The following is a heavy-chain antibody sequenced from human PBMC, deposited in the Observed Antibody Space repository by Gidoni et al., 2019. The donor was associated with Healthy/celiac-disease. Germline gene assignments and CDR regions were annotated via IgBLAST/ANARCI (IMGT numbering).Heavy chain of an antibody. CDR3: ARVRGYGALNTWNAFDI. CDR2: ISSSSSYI. Sequence: EVQLVESGGGLVKPGGSLRLSCAASGFTFSSYSMNWVRQAPGKGLEWVSSISSSSSYIYYADSVKGRFTISRDNAKNSLYLQMNSLRAEDTAVYYCARVRGYGALNTWNAFDIWGQGTMVTVSS. J-gene: IGHJ3*02. D-gene: IGHD3-10*01. V-gene: IGHV3-21*01. CDR1: GFTFSSYS.